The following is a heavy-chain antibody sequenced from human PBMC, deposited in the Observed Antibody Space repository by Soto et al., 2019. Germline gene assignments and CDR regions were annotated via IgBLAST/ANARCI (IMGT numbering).Heavy chain of an antibody. V-gene: IGHV1-3*01. CDR2: INAGNGNT. D-gene: IGHD4-17*01. CDR1: GDTFTTYI. J-gene: IGHJ6*02. CDR3: ARDLGSGDYVFYGMDV. Sequence: QVQLVQSGAEVKKPGASLMVSCKASGDTFTTYIIHWVRQAPGQRLEWMGWINAGNGNTKYSQNFHGRVTITRDTSASSAYMELRSLRSEDTAVYYCARDLGSGDYVFYGMDVWGQGTTVTVSS.